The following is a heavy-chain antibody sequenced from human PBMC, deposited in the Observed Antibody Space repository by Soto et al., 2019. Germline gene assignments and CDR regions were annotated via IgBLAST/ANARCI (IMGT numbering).Heavy chain of an antibody. D-gene: IGHD3-22*01. CDR3: ARAITMIVVVDAFDI. CDR1: GFTFSSYR. Sequence: GGSLRLSCAASGFTFSSYRMSWVRQAPGKGLEWVANIKQDGSEKYYVDSVKGRFTISRDNAKNSLYLQMNSLRAEDTAVYYCARAITMIVVVDAFDIWGQGTMVTVSS. V-gene: IGHV3-7*03. J-gene: IGHJ3*02. CDR2: IKQDGSEK.